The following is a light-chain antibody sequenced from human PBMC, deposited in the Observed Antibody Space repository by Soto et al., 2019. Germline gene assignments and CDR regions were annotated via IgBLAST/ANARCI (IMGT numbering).Light chain of an antibody. CDR1: QSISIY. Sequence: EIVLTQSPATLSLSPGERATLSCRASQSISIYLAWYQQKPGQAPRLLIYGASSRATGIPDRFSGSGSGTDFTLTISRLEPEDFAVYYCQQYVSSPRTFGQGTKVDIK. J-gene: IGKJ1*01. V-gene: IGKV3-20*01. CDR2: GAS. CDR3: QQYVSSPRT.